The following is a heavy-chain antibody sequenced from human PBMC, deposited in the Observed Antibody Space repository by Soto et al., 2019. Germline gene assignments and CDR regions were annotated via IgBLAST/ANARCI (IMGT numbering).Heavy chain of an antibody. D-gene: IGHD3-22*01. Sequence: QVQLQESGPGLVKPSETLSLTCSVSNGSISDHYWSWVRQPAGKGLEWIGRIYSSGSTNYNPSLKSRVIMSVDTSKNQFSLSLTSVTAADTAVYYCARGTSGTMIGNGMDVWGQGTTVTVAS. CDR1: NGSISDHY. V-gene: IGHV4-4*07. CDR3: ARGTSGTMIGNGMDV. CDR2: IYSSGST. J-gene: IGHJ6*02.